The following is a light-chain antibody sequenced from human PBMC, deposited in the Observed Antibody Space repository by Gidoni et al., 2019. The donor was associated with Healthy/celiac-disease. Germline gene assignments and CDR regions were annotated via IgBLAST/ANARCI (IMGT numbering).Light chain of an antibody. CDR2: AAS. Sequence: DIQLTQSPSFLSASVGDRVTITCRASQGISSYLAWYQQKPGRAPKLLIYAASSLQSGVPSRFSGSGSGTEFSLTISSLQPDDFATYYCRQLNSYPITFGQGTRLEIK. J-gene: IGKJ5*01. V-gene: IGKV1-9*01. CDR1: QGISSY. CDR3: RQLNSYPIT.